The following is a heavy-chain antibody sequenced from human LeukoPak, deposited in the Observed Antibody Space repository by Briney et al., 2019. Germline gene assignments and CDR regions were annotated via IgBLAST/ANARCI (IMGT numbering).Heavy chain of an antibody. CDR2: ISWNSGSI. V-gene: IGHV3-9*01. CDR3: AKVRGYSYGPFDY. Sequence: GGSLRLSCVASGFTFDDYAMHWVRQAPGKGLEWVSGISWNSGSIDYADSVKGRFTVSRDNAKNSLYLQTNSLRAEDTALYYCAKVRGYSYGPFDYWGQGTLVTVSS. D-gene: IGHD5-18*01. J-gene: IGHJ4*02. CDR1: GFTFDDYA.